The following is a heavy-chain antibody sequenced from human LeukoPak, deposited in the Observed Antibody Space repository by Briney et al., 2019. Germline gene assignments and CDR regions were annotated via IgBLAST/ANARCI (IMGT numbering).Heavy chain of an antibody. J-gene: IGHJ4*02. D-gene: IGHD6-13*01. CDR3: AEDRGSSWYRLVY. CDR1: GFTFSSYA. Sequence: GGSLRLSCAASGFTFSSYAMSWVRQAPGKGLEWVSAISGSGGSTYYADSVKGRFTISRDNSKNTLYLQMNSLRAEDTAVYYCAEDRGSSWYRLVYWGQGTLVTVSS. CDR2: ISGSGGST. V-gene: IGHV3-23*01.